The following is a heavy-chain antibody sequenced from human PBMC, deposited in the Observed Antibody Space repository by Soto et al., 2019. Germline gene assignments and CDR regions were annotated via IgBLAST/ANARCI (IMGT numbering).Heavy chain of an antibody. CDR3: ARGVTTVTTIDY. D-gene: IGHD4-17*01. V-gene: IGHV3-33*01. Sequence: QVQLVESGGGVVQPGRSLRLSCAASGFTFSSYGMHWVRQAPGKGLEWVAVIWYDGSNKYYADSVQGRFTISRDNYRNALYVQMNSLRAEDTAVYYCARGVTTVTTIDYWGQGPLVTVSS. CDR2: IWYDGSNK. CDR1: GFTFSSYG. J-gene: IGHJ4*02.